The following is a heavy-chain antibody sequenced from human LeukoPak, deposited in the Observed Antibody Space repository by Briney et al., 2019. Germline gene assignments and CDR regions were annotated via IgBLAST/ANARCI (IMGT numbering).Heavy chain of an antibody. V-gene: IGHV4-39*01. CDR1: GGSISSSSYY. CDR3: ARHVLRLLEWLPNFDY. CDR2: IYYSGST. J-gene: IGHJ4*02. Sequence: SETLSLTCTVSGGSISSSSYYWGWIRQPPGKGLEWIGSIYYSGSTYYNPSLKSRVTISVDTSKNQFSLKLSSVTAADTAVYYCARHVLRLLEWLPNFDYWRQGTLVTVSS. D-gene: IGHD3-3*01.